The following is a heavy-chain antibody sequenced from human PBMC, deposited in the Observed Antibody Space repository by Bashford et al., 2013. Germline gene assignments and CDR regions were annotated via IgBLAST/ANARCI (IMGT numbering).Heavy chain of an antibody. J-gene: IGHJ4*02. CDR3: ARVGYYYDGSAYYYVLDY. V-gene: IGHV4-4*07. CDR1: GGSISNYY. Sequence: SETLSLTCTVSGGSISNYYWSWIRQPAGRRLEWIGRISTSGNTNYNPSLKSRVDMSVDTSKNQFSLKLSSVTAADTAVYYCARVGYYYDGSAYYYVLDYWGQGTLVTVSS. D-gene: IGHD3-22*01. CDR2: ISTSGNT.